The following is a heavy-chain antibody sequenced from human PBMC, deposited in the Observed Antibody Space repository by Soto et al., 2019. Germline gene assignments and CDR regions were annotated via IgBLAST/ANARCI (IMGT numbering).Heavy chain of an antibody. D-gene: IGHD6-13*01. J-gene: IGHJ5*02. CDR2: IYYSGST. CDR3: ARIPYSSSWYVRWFDP. Sequence: PSETLSLTCTVSGGSISSYYWSWIRQPPGKGLEWIGYIYYSGSTNYNPSLKSRVTISVDTSKNQFSLKLSSVTAADTAVYYCARIPYSSSWYVRWFDPWGQGTLVTVSS. CDR1: GGSISSYY. V-gene: IGHV4-59*01.